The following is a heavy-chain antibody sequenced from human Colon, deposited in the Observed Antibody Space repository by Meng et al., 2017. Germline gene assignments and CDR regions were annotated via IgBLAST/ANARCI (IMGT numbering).Heavy chain of an antibody. CDR1: GFSFSNYW. Sequence: EVQLVESGGGLVQPGGSLRLSCAASGFSFSNYWMHWVRQAPGKGLVWVSRINNDGSITTYADSVKGRFTISGDNVRNSLYLQMNSLRAEDTAVYYCATYCGGDCFFDHWGRGTLVTVSS. CDR2: INNDGSIT. D-gene: IGHD2-21*02. J-gene: IGHJ4*02. CDR3: ATYCGGDCFFDH. V-gene: IGHV3-74*01.